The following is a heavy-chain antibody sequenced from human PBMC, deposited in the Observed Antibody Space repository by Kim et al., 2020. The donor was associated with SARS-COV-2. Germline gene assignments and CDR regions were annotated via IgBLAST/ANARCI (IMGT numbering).Heavy chain of an antibody. Sequence: SETLSLTCTVSGGSISSSSYYWGWIRQPPGKGLEWIGSIYYSGSTYYNPSLKSRVTISVDTSKNQFSLKLSSVTAADTAVYYCARHVVDNQILNWFDPWGQGTLVTVSS. V-gene: IGHV4-39*01. CDR1: GGSISSSSYY. J-gene: IGHJ5*02. CDR3: ARHVVDNQILNWFDP. CDR2: IYYSGST. D-gene: IGHD2-15*01.